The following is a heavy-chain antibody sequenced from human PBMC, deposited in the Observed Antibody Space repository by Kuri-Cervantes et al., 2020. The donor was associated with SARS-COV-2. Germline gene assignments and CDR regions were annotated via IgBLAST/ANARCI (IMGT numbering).Heavy chain of an antibody. CDR2: IKPNSGDT. J-gene: IGHJ5*01. CDR1: GYGFTGYY. V-gene: IGHV1-2*02. D-gene: IGHD6-19*01. Sequence: ASVKVSCKASGYGFTGYYVHWVRQAPGQGLEWMGWIKPNSGDTNYAQKFQGRVTMTRDTSISTAYMELRRLRSDDTAMYYCARVESNSGWDMISGPPGWFDFWGQGTLVTVSS. CDR3: ARVESNSGWDMISGPPGWFDF.